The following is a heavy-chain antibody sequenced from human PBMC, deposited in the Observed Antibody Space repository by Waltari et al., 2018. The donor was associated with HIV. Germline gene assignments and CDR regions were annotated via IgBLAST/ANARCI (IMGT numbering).Heavy chain of an antibody. CDR3: ARDNHYDSSGYLAVWGSFDI. CDR1: GGSISSGRYS. J-gene: IGHJ3*02. V-gene: IGHV4-61*02. Sequence: QVQLQESGPGLVKPSQTLSLTCPVPGGSISSGRYSWSWIRHRAGTGLAWMGRIYTRGSTNYNPSLKSRVTISVDTSKNQFSLKLSSVTAADTAVYYCARDNHYDSSGYLAVWGSFDIWGQGTMVTVSS. D-gene: IGHD3-22*01. CDR2: IYTRGST.